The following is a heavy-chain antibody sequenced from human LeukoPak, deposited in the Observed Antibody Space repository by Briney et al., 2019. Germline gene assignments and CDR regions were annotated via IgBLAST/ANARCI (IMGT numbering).Heavy chain of an antibody. CDR3: ARDYYDSSGYYSYYFDY. V-gene: IGHV3-33*01. CDR1: GFTFSSYG. Sequence: PGRSLRLSCAASGFTFSSYGMHWVRQAPGKGLEWVAVIWYDGSNKYYADSVKGRFTTSRDNSKNTLYLQMNSLRAEDTAVYYCARDYYDSSGYYSYYFDYWGQGTLVTVSS. J-gene: IGHJ4*02. D-gene: IGHD3-22*01. CDR2: IWYDGSNK.